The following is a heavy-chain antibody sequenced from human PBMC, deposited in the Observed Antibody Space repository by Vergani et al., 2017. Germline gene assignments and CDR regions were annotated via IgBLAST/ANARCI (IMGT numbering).Heavy chain of an antibody. J-gene: IGHJ5*02. CDR2: IYPGDSDT. D-gene: IGHD1-26*01. CDR3: ARAQSGAEGWFDP. CDR1: GYSFTSYW. Sequence: EVQLVQSGAEVKKPGESLTISCKGSGYSFTSYWIGWVRQLPGKGLEWMVIIYPGDSDTRYSPSFQGQVTISADKSNNTAYLQWSSLKASDTAMSYCARAQSGAEGWFDPWGQGTLVTVSS. V-gene: IGHV5-51*01.